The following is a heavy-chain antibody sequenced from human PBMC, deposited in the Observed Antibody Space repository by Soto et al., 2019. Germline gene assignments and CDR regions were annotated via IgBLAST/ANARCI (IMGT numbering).Heavy chain of an antibody. CDR3: ARDTGSGYSYGTAYYYYYYGMDV. CDR1: GFTFSSYS. D-gene: IGHD5-18*01. CDR2: ISSSSSTI. J-gene: IGHJ6*02. V-gene: IGHV3-48*02. Sequence: GGSLRLSCAASGFTFSSYSMNWVRQAPGKGLEWVSYISSSSSTIYYADSVKGRFTISRDNAKNSLYLQMNSLRDEDTAVYYCARDTGSGYSYGTAYYYYYYGMDVWGQGTTVTVSS.